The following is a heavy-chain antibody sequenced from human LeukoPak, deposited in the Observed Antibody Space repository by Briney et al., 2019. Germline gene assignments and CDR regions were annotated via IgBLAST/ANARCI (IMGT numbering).Heavy chain of an antibody. CDR3: ARVVPGYFDY. CDR2: IYSGGST. CDR1: GFTVSSNY. J-gene: IGHJ4*02. V-gene: IGHV3-66*01. Sequence: PGGSLRLSCATSGFTVSSNYMSWVRQAPGKGLEWVSVIYSGGSTYYEDSVKGRFTISRDNSKNTLYLQMNSLRAEDTAVYYCARVVPGYFDYWGQGTLVTVSS.